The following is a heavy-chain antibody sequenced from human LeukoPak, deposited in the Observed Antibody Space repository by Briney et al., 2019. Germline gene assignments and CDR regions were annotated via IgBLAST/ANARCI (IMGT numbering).Heavy chain of an antibody. CDR1: GGSFSGYY. V-gene: IGHV4-34*01. Sequence: SETLSLTCAVYGGSFSGYYWSWIRQPPGKGLEWIGEINHSGNTNYNPSLKNRVTISADTSKNQFSLRLSSVTAADTAIYYCAREGTVCFFDYWGQGILVTVSS. CDR2: INHSGNT. D-gene: IGHD1-7*01. CDR3: AREGTVCFFDY. J-gene: IGHJ4*02.